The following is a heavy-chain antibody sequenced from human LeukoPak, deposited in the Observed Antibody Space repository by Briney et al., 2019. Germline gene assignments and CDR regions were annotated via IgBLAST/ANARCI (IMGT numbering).Heavy chain of an antibody. V-gene: IGHV4-30-2*01. Sequence: MTSETLSLTCTVSGGSISSGGYYWSWIRQPPGKGLEWIGYIYHSGSTYYNPSLKSRVTISVDRSKNHFSLRLSSVTAADAAVYYCARQVIGHFDYWGQGTLVTVSS. J-gene: IGHJ4*02. CDR1: GGSISSGGYY. CDR2: IYHSGST. CDR3: ARQVIGHFDY.